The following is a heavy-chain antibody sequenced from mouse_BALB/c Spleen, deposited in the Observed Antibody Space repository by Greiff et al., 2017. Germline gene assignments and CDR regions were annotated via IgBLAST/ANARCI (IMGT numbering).Heavy chain of an antibody. J-gene: IGHJ4*01. CDR2: INPYNGAT. CDR1: GYSFTGYY. CDR3: ARGDYYGSSYAMDY. V-gene: IGHV1-31*01. D-gene: IGHD1-1*01. Sequence: EVQLQQSGPELVKPGASVKISCKASGYSFTGYYMHWVKQSHVKSLEWIGRINPYNGATSYNQNFKDKASLTVDKSSSTAYMELHSLTSEDSAVYYGARGDYYGSSYAMDYWGQGTSVTVSS.